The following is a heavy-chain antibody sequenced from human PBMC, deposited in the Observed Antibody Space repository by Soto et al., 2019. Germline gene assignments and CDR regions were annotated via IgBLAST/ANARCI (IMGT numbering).Heavy chain of an antibody. Sequence: PGGSLRLSCAASGFTFSSYWMSWVRQAPGKGLEWVANIKQDGSEKYYVDSVKGRFTISRDNAKNSLYLQMNSLRAEDTAVYYCARPVYYDILTGYSDWGQGTLVTVSS. D-gene: IGHD3-9*01. V-gene: IGHV3-7*01. CDR1: GFTFSSYW. J-gene: IGHJ4*02. CDR2: IKQDGSEK. CDR3: ARPVYYDILTGYSD.